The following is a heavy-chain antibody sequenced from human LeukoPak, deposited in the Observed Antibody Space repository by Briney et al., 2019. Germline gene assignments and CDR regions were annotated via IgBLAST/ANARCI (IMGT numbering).Heavy chain of an antibody. Sequence: SETLSLTCAVYGGSFSGYYWSWIRQPPGKGLEWIGEINHSGSTNYNPSLKSRVTISVDTSKSQFSLKLSSVTAADTAVYYCARWSGSGNFDYWGQGTLVTVSS. CDR2: INHSGST. CDR1: GGSFSGYY. D-gene: IGHD2-15*01. CDR3: ARWSGSGNFDY. J-gene: IGHJ4*02. V-gene: IGHV4-34*01.